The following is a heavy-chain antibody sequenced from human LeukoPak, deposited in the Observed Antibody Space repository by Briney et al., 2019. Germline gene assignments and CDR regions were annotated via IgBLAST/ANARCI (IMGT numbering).Heavy chain of an antibody. CDR3: AADRDYYGSGGDAFDL. D-gene: IGHD3-10*01. J-gene: IGHJ3*01. Sequence: SVKVSCKASGFTFTSSAMQWVRQARRQRLEWIGWIVVGSGNTNYPQKFQERVTITRDMSTTTAYMELSSLRSEDTAMYYCAADRDYYGSGGDAFDLWGQGTMVTVSS. CDR2: IVVGSGNT. V-gene: IGHV1-58*02. CDR1: GFTFTSSA.